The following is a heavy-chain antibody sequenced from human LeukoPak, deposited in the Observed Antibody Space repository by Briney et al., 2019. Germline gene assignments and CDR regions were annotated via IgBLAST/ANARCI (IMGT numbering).Heavy chain of an antibody. J-gene: IGHJ3*02. Sequence: GASVKVSCKASGGTFSSYAISWVRQAPGQGLERMGRIIPIFGIANYAQKFQGRVTITADKSTSTAYMELSSLRSEDTAVYYCARVPDYGDYRAAFDIWGQGTMVTVPS. CDR2: IIPIFGIA. CDR3: ARVPDYGDYRAAFDI. CDR1: GGTFSSYA. V-gene: IGHV1-69*04. D-gene: IGHD4-17*01.